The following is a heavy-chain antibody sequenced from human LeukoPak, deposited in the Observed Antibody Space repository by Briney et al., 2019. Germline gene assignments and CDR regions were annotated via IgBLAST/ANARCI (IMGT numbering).Heavy chain of an antibody. Sequence: PSETLSLTCAVYGGSFSGYYWSWIRQPPGKGLVWIGEINHSGSTNYNPSLKSRVTISVDTSKNQFSLKLSSVTAADTAVYYCARGVSSGWYDYYYGLDVWGQGTTVTVSS. V-gene: IGHV4-34*01. D-gene: IGHD6-19*01. CDR3: ARGVSSGWYDYYYGLDV. CDR2: INHSGST. CDR1: GGSFSGYY. J-gene: IGHJ6*02.